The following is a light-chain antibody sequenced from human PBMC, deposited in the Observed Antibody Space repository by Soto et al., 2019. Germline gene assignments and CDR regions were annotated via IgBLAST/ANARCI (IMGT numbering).Light chain of an antibody. V-gene: IGKV3-15*01. CDR1: QSVGSN. CDR3: QQYSNWPPGT. Sequence: EIVMTQSPATLSVSPGERANLSCRASQSVGSNLAWYQQKPGQAPRLLIYGASTRATGIPARFSGSGSGTEFTLTISSLQSEDFAVYYCQQYSNWPPGTFGQGTKVDXK. CDR2: GAS. J-gene: IGKJ1*01.